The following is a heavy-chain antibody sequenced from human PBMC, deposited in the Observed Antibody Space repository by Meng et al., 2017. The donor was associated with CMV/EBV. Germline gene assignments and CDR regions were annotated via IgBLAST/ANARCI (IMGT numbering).Heavy chain of an antibody. CDR2: IYTSGST. Sequence: QVQLQGAGRGLVQPSEPLSLTCTVSGGPISSYYWSWIRQPAGKGLEWIGRIYTSGSTNYNPSLKSRVTMSVDTSKNQFSLKLSSVTAADTAVYYCARVLRWNGVIDYWGQGTLVTVSS. V-gene: IGHV4-4*07. CDR1: GGPISSYY. CDR3: ARVLRWNGVIDY. D-gene: IGHD4-23*01. J-gene: IGHJ4*02.